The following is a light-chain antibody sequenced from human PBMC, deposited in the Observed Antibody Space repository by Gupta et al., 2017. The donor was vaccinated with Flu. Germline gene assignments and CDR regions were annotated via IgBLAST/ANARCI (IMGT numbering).Light chain of an antibody. CDR2: QAS. CDR3: QQYGSYSRT. J-gene: IGKJ1*01. V-gene: IGKV1-5*03. CDR1: QSISSW. Sequence: PSTLSASVGERVTITCRASQSISSWLAWYQQKPGKAPKLLISQASSLEGGVPSRFSGSGSGTEFTLTISSLQPDDFATYYCQQYGSYSRTFGQGTKVEIK.